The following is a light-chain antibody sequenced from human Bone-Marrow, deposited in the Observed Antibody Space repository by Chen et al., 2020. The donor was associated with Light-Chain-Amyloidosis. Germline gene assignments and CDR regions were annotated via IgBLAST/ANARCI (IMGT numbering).Light chain of an antibody. J-gene: IGLJ3*02. CDR3: STWDSSLSAWV. Sequence: QTGLTQPPSVSKGLRQTATLTCTGNSNNVGDQGVAWLQQHQGHPPKLLSYRNNNRPSGISERFSASRSGNTASLTITGLQPADEADYYCSTWDSSLSAWVFGGGTKLTVL. V-gene: IGLV10-54*01. CDR2: RNN. CDR1: SNNVGDQG.